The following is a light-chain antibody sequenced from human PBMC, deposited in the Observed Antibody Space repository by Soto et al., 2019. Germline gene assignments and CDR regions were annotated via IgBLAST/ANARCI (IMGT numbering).Light chain of an antibody. Sequence: EIVLTQSPGTLSLSPGERATLSCRASQSVSSSYLAWYQQKPGQAPRLLIYGASSRAPGIPDRFSGGGSGTDFTLTISRLEPEDFAVYYCQQSASSPKTFGQWTKVEI. CDR2: GAS. CDR1: QSVSSSY. J-gene: IGKJ1*01. V-gene: IGKV3-20*01. CDR3: QQSASSPKT.